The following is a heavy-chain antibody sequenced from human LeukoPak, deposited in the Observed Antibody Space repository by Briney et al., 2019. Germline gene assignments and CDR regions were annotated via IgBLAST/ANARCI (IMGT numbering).Heavy chain of an antibody. CDR3: ARDTTMTTNWFDP. J-gene: IGHJ5*02. CDR2: INPNSGGT. D-gene: IGHD4-17*01. CDR1: GYTFTGYY. Sequence: ASAKVSCKASGYTFTGYYMHWVRQAPGQGLEWMGWINPNSGGTYYAQKFQGRVTMTRDTSISTAYMELSRLRSDDTAVYYCARDTTMTTNWFDPWGQGTLVTVSS. V-gene: IGHV1-2*02.